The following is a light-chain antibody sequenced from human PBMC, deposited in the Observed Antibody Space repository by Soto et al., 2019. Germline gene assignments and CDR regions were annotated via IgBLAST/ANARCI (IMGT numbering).Light chain of an antibody. CDR2: GVT. CDR1: SSDVGSYNC. J-gene: IGLJ1*01. V-gene: IGLV2-14*01. Sequence: QSALTPPASVSGSPGQSITISCSGTSSDVGSYNCVSWYQQHPGKAPKLIIYGVTNRPSGVSNRFSGSKSDNTASLTISGLQAEDEADYLCSSYTSGSTPDVFGTGTKLTVL. CDR3: SSYTSGSTPDV.